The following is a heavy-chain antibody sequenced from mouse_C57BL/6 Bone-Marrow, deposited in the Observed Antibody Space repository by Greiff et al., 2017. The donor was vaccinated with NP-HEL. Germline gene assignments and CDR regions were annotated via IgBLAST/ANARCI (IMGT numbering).Heavy chain of an antibody. J-gene: IGHJ1*03. CDR2: INYDGSST. Sequence: EVQLMESEGGLVQPGSSMKLSCTASGFTFSDYYMAWVRQVPDKGLEWVANINYDGSSTYYLDSLKSRFIISRDNAKNILYLQMSSLKSEDTAMFYCARFSRGDFDVWGKGTTVTVSS. D-gene: IGHD1-1*01. CDR3: ARFSRGDFDV. V-gene: IGHV5-16*02. CDR1: GFTFSDYY.